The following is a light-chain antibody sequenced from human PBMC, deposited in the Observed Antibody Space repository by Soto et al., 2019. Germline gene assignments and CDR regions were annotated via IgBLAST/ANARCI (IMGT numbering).Light chain of an antibody. V-gene: IGLV2-14*01. CDR3: SSYTSSSTPYV. Sequence: QSVLTQRASVSGSPGQSITISCTGTSSDVGGYNYVSWYQQHPGKAPKLMIYDVSNRPSGVSNRFPGSKSGNTASLTISGLQAEDEADYYCSSYTSSSTPYVFGTGTKLTVL. CDR1: SSDVGGYNY. CDR2: DVS. J-gene: IGLJ1*01.